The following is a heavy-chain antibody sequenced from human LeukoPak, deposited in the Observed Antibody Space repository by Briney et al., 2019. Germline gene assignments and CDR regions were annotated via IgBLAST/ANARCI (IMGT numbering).Heavy chain of an antibody. J-gene: IGHJ4*02. D-gene: IGHD3-22*01. CDR3: AREDEYYYDSSGPIG. CDR1: GFTVSSNY. V-gene: IGHV3-53*01. CDR2: IYSGGST. Sequence: GGSLRLSCAASGFTVSSNYMSWVRQAPGKGLEWVSVIYSGGSTYYADSVKGRFTISRDNSKNTLYLQMNSLRAEDTAMYYCAREDEYYYDSSGPIGWGQGTLVTVSS.